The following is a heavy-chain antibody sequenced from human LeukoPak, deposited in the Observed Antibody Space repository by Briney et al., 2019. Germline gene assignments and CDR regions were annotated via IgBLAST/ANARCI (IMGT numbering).Heavy chain of an antibody. D-gene: IGHD3-16*01. CDR2: ITTSSGSI. CDR3: AREGLTFGDY. J-gene: IGHJ4*02. CDR1: GGSFSSCSYY. V-gene: IGHV3-48*02. Sequence: PSETLSLTCTVSGGSFSSCSYYWGWVRQAPGKGRVGVSYITTSSGSIYYADSVKGRFTISRDNAKDSLYLQMNSLRDEDTALYYCAREGLTFGDYWGQGTLVSVSS.